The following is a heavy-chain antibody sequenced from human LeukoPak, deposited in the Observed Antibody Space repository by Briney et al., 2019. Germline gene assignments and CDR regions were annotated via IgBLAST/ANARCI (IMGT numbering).Heavy chain of an antibody. J-gene: IGHJ4*02. Sequence: GGSLRLSCAASGFTFSSYGMHWVRQAPGKGLEWVAVISYDGSNKYYADSVKGRFTISRDDSKNTLYLQMNSLRAEDTAVYYCAKPGYSGYGAPFDYWGQGTLVTVSS. V-gene: IGHV3-30*18. D-gene: IGHD5-12*01. CDR1: GFTFSSYG. CDR2: ISYDGSNK. CDR3: AKPGYSGYGAPFDY.